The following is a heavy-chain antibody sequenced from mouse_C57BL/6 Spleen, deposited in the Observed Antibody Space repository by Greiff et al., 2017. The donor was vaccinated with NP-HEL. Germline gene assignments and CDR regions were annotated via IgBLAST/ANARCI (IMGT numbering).Heavy chain of an antibody. CDR2: INPNNGGT. Sequence: EVKLQQSGPELVKPGASVKIPCKASGYTFTDYNMDWVKQSHGKSLEWIGDINPNNGGTIYNQKFKGKATLTVDKSSSTAYMELRSVTSEDTAVYYCARSGYYGSPYDFDYWGQGTTLTVSS. CDR1: GYTFTDYN. CDR3: ARSGYYGSPYDFDY. D-gene: IGHD1-1*01. V-gene: IGHV1-18*01. J-gene: IGHJ2*01.